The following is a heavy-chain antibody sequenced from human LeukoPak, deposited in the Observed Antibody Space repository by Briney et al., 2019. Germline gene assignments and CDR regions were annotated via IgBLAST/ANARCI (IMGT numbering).Heavy chain of an antibody. CDR1: GDSISSDY. V-gene: IGHV4-59*01. D-gene: IGHD4-11*01. Sequence: PSETLSLTCTVSGDSISSDYWSWIRQPPGKGLVWIGYFYYSGSTNYNPALKSRVTISVDTSKNQFSLRLSSVTAADTAVYYCARGNFYRYSFDYWGQGTLVTVSS. J-gene: IGHJ4*02. CDR2: FYYSGST. CDR3: ARGNFYRYSFDY.